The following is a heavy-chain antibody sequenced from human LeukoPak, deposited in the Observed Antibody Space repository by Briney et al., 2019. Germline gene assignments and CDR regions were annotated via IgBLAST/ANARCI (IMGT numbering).Heavy chain of an antibody. Sequence: GGSLRLSCAASGFTFSSYSMNWVRQAPGKGLEWVSSISSSSSYIYYADSVKGRFTISRDNAKNSLYLQMNSLRAEDTAVYYCARSYGGKARGDFDYWGQGTLVTVSS. J-gene: IGHJ4*02. CDR3: ARSYGGKARGDFDY. D-gene: IGHD4-23*01. CDR1: GFTFSSYS. CDR2: ISSSSSYI. V-gene: IGHV3-21*01.